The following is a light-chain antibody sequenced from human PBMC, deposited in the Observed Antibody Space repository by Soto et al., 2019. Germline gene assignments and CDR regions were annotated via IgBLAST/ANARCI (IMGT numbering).Light chain of an antibody. CDR1: TGAVTSGHY. CDR2: DTS. Sequence: QAVVTQEPSLTVSPGGTVTLTCGSSTGAVTSGHYPYWFQQKPGQAPRTLIYDTSNKHSWTPARFSGSLLGGKAALTLSGAQPEDEAEYYCLFSYNSAVIFGGGTKVTVL. J-gene: IGLJ2*01. V-gene: IGLV7-46*01. CDR3: LFSYNSAVI.